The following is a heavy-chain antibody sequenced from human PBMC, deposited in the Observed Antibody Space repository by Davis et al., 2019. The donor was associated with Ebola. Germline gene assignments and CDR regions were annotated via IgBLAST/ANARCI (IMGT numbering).Heavy chain of an antibody. Sequence: PGGSLRLSCAASGFTFSSYAIHWVRQAPGRGLEWVIVISYGGSHKYYADSVKGRFTISRDNSENTLYLQMNSLRAEDMAVYYCAKGTGSEGDDIFDLWGQGTMVTVSS. CDR2: ISYGGSHK. CDR1: GFTFSSYA. D-gene: IGHD3-16*01. CDR3: AKGTGSEGDDIFDL. J-gene: IGHJ3*01. V-gene: IGHV3-30-3*01.